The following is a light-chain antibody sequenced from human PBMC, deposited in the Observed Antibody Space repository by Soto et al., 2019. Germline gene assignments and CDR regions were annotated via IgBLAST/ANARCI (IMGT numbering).Light chain of an antibody. CDR2: GAS. Sequence: IVLTQYPGTPSMSPGERASLSCRASLSLSSRYIAWYQQKPGQAPRLIIYGASSRATGIPDRFSGIVSGTEGTITITRLETEDGSVYHGQQSGNSPWTFGQGTKVDIK. CDR3: QQSGNSPWT. J-gene: IGKJ1*01. CDR1: LSLSSRY. V-gene: IGKV3-20*01.